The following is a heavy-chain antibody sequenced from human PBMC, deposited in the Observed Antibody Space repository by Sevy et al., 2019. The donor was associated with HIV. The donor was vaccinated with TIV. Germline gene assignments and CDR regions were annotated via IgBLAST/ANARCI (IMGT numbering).Heavy chain of an antibody. CDR2: IYSGDST. Sequence: GGSLRLSCAASGFSVSNSYMSWVRQAPGKGLQWVSVIYSGDSTYYTDSVKGGFTISRDNSKNTRYLQMNSLRAEDTAMYYCARLSVYYYDSSGYYTTGHAFDIWGQGTMVTVSS. V-gene: IGHV3-53*01. CDR1: GFSVSNSY. J-gene: IGHJ3*02. CDR3: ARLSVYYYDSSGYYTTGHAFDI. D-gene: IGHD3-22*01.